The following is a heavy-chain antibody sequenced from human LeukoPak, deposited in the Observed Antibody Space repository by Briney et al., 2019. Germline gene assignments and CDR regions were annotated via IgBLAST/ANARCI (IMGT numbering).Heavy chain of an antibody. CDR1: GFTFSSYA. Sequence: GGSLRLSCAASGFTFSSYAMSWVRQAPGKGLEWVSAISGSGNITFYADSVKGRFTISRDNFKNTLSLQMNSLRAEDTAIYHCAKRVGGNYYDTSGGQGTLVTVSS. CDR2: ISGSGNIT. V-gene: IGHV3-23*01. D-gene: IGHD3-22*01. J-gene: IGHJ4*02. CDR3: AKRVGGNYYDTS.